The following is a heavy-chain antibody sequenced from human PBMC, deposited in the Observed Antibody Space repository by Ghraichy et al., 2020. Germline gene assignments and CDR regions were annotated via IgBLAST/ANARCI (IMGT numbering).Heavy chain of an antibody. D-gene: IGHD2-2*01. CDR3: ARAGYCSSTSCHYYYYGMDV. Sequence: GGSLRLSCEASGFTFSSYSMNWVRQAPGKGLEWVSYISSSSSTIYYADSVKGRFTISRDNAKNSLYLQMNSLRDEDTAVYYCARAGYCSSTSCHYYYYGMDVWGQGTTVTVSS. J-gene: IGHJ6*02. V-gene: IGHV3-48*02. CDR2: ISSSSSTI. CDR1: GFTFSSYS.